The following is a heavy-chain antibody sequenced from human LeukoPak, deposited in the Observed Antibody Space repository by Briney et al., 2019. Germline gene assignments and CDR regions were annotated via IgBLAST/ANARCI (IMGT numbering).Heavy chain of an antibody. Sequence: ASVKVSCKASGYTFTSYYMHWVRQAPGQGLEWMGIINPSGGSTGYAQKFQGRVTMTRNTSISTAYMELSSLRSEDTAVYYCARYSSSWYSDNDYWGQGTLVTVPS. CDR1: GYTFTSYY. J-gene: IGHJ4*02. CDR3: ARYSSSWYSDNDY. D-gene: IGHD6-13*01. V-gene: IGHV1-46*01. CDR2: INPSGGST.